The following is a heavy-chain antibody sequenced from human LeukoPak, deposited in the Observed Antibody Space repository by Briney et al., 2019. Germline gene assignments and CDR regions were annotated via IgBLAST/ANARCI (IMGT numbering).Heavy chain of an antibody. D-gene: IGHD1-1*01. CDR1: GGSISSGGYY. CDR3: ARATLVWTAPAPPGFDY. V-gene: IGHV4-31*03. CDR2: IYYSGST. Sequence: SQTLSLTCTVSGGSISSGGYYWSWIRQHPGKGLEWIGYIYYSGSTYYNPALKSRVTISVDTPKNQFSLKLSSVTAADTAVYYCARATLVWTAPAPPGFDYWGQGTLVTVSS. J-gene: IGHJ4*02.